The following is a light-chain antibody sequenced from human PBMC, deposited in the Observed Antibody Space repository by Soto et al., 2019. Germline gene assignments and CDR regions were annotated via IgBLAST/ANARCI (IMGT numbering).Light chain of an antibody. V-gene: IGLV2-14*01. CDR2: DVS. CDR1: SSDVGGYNY. J-gene: IGLJ1*01. Sequence: QSALTQPASVSGSPGQSITISCTETSSDVGGYNYVSWYQQHPGKAPKLMIYDVSNRPSGVSNRFSGSKSGNTASLTISWLQADDEADYYCSSYTSSSTRVFGTGTKVTVL. CDR3: SSYTSSSTRV.